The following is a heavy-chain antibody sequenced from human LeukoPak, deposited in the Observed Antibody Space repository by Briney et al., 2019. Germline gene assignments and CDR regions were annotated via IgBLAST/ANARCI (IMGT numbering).Heavy chain of an antibody. D-gene: IGHD1-14*01. CDR2: VYYDGST. J-gene: IGHJ4*02. V-gene: IGHV4-59*01. CDR3: ARHPPATGRFDY. CDR1: GGSIINYY. Sequence: SETLSLTCTVSGGSIINYYWSWIRQPPEKGLEWIGYVYYDGSTNYNPSLKSRVTMSVDTSKNELSLKLSSVTAADTAVYYCARHPPATGRFDYWGQGTLGTVSS.